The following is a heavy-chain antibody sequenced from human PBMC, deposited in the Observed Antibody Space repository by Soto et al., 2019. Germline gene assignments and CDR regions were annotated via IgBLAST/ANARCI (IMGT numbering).Heavy chain of an antibody. CDR3: ARRAETNGWNGFGADKYYFDF. CDR1: GGTFSSYD. V-gene: IGHV1-8*02. D-gene: IGHD1-1*01. J-gene: IGHJ4*02. Sequence: ASVKVSCKASGGTFSSYDIYWVRQASGRGLEWMGWMNPNTGNSGYAQKFQGRVTMTSDTSISTAHMELSSLRSEDTAVYYCARRAETNGWNGFGADKYYFDFWGQGTLVTVSS. CDR2: MNPNTGNS.